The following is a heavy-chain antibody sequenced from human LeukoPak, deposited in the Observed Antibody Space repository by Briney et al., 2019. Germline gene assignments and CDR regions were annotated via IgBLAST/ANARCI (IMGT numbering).Heavy chain of an antibody. V-gene: IGHV4-59*01. J-gene: IGHJ4*02. CDR3: ARGVYIAAAQYGY. Sequence: SETLSLTCTVSGGSISIYYWSWIRQPPGKGLEWIGYIYYSGTTNYNPSLKSRVTISVDTSKNQFSLKLNSVTAADTAVYYCARGVYIAAAQYGYWGQGTLVTVSS. CDR2: IYYSGTT. D-gene: IGHD6-13*01. CDR1: GGSISIYY.